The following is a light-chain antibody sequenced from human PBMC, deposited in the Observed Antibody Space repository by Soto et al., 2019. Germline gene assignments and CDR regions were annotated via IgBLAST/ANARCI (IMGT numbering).Light chain of an antibody. CDR2: DAS. CDR1: QSVSTY. V-gene: IGKV3-11*01. J-gene: IGKJ1*01. Sequence: EIVLTHSPATLSLSPWERATLSCRASQSVSTYLAWYQHKPGQAPRLLIYDASNRATGIPARFSGSGSGTEFTLTISSLEPEDFAVYYCQQHENWPRTFGQGTKVDIK. CDR3: QQHENWPRT.